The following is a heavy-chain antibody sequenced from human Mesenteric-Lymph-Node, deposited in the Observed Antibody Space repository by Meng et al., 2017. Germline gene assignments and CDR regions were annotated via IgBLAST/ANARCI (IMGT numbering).Heavy chain of an antibody. CDR1: CGSISSSNW. J-gene: IGHJ4*02. CDR2: IYHSGGT. V-gene: IGHV4-4*02. D-gene: IGHD6-19*01. CDR3: ARVGQWLPIDH. Sequence: GPGLVTPSGPLSLTAAVSCGSISSSNWCSWVRQPPGKGLEWIGEIYHSGGTNYNPSLKSRVTISVDKSKNQFSLNLSSVTAADTAVYYCARVGQWLPIDHWGQGTLVTVSS.